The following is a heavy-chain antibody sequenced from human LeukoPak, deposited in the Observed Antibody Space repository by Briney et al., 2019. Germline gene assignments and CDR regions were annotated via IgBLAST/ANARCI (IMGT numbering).Heavy chain of an antibody. Sequence: PGGSLRLSCAASGFTFSEYWMSWVRQVPGKGLEWVAHINKDGGEKYYVDSVKGRFTISRDNAKDSLYLQMNSLRVEDTAVYYCARDKVTYWGQGTLVTVSS. CDR3: ARDKVTY. V-gene: IGHV3-7*01. J-gene: IGHJ4*02. CDR1: GFTFSEYW. CDR2: INKDGGEK.